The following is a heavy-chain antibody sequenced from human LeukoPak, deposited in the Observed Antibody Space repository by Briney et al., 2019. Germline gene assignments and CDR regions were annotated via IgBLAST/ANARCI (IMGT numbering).Heavy chain of an antibody. J-gene: IGHJ6*02. Sequence: GGSLRLSCAASGFTFSSYAMHWVRQAPGKGLEWVALISYDGSNEYYADSVRGRFTISRDNSKFTLYMQMNSLRAEDTAVYYCARVRAGYCTSTSCYTGMDVWGQGTTVTVSS. CDR3: ARVRAGYCTSTSCYTGMDV. D-gene: IGHD2-2*01. CDR2: ISYDGSNE. V-gene: IGHV3-30*04. CDR1: GFTFSSYA.